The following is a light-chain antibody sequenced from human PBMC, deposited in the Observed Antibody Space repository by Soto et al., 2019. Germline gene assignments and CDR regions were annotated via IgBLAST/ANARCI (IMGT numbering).Light chain of an antibody. Sequence: VVAQCPIKLSLSPGVGGTLSCWASQPVSDKLAWYQQKPGQAPRLLIHGASNRASGIPDRFSGSGSGTDFTLTISRLEPEDFAVYYCQQSGVSPRPFG. J-gene: IGKJ2*01. CDR1: QPVSDK. CDR3: QQSGVSPRP. CDR2: GAS. V-gene: IGKV3-20*01.